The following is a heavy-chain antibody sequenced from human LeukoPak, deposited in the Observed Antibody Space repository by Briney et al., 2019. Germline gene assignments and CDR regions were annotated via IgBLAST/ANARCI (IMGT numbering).Heavy chain of an antibody. CDR3: AKSDSSGWLGD. V-gene: IGHV3-30*18. CDR1: GFTFSSYG. Sequence: GGSLRLSCAASGFTFSSYGMHWVRQAPGKGLEWVAVISYDGSNKYYADSVKGRFTISRDNSKNTLNLQMNSLRAEDTAVYYCAKSDSSGWLGDWGQGTLVTVSS. D-gene: IGHD6-19*01. CDR2: ISYDGSNK. J-gene: IGHJ4*02.